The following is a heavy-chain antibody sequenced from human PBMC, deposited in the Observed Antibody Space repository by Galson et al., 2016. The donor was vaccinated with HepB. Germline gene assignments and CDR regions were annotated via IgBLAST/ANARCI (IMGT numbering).Heavy chain of an antibody. Sequence: SLRLSCAASGFTFSNHWMDWVRQAPGKGLEWVANIKQDGSQTHYVDSVKGRFTISRDNAGNSLDLQMNSLRVEDTAVYYCARDGYYYAMDVWGQGTTVTVSS. CDR2: IKQDGSQT. V-gene: IGHV3-7*03. CDR3: ARDGYYYAMDV. CDR1: GFTFSNHW. J-gene: IGHJ6*02.